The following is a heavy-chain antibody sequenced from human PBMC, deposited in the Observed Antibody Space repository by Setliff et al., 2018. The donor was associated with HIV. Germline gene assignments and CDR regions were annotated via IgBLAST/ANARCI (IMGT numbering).Heavy chain of an antibody. CDR1: GFTFDDYG. J-gene: IGHJ3*02. CDR3: ARVNYYDSSGLEIAFDI. V-gene: IGHV3-20*01. Sequence: AGGSLRLSCAASGFTFDDYGMSWVRQAPGKGLEWVSGINWNGGSTGYADSVKGRFTISRDNAKNSLYLQMNSLRAEDTALYHCARVNYYDSSGLEIAFDIWGQGTMVTVSS. CDR2: INWNGGST. D-gene: IGHD3-22*01.